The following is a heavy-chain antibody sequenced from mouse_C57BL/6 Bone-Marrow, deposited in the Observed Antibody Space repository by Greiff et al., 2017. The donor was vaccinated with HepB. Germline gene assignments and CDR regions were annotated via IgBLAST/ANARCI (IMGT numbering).Heavy chain of an antibody. CDR2: IRSKSNNYAT. CDR3: VRHVGYDYDGVGAMDY. CDR1: GFSFNTYA. J-gene: IGHJ4*01. V-gene: IGHV10-1*01. D-gene: IGHD2-4*01. Sequence: EVQLVESGGGLVQPKGSLKLSCAASGFSFNTYAMNWVRQAPGKGLEWVARIRSKSNNYATYYADSVKDRFTISRDDSESMLYLQMNNLKTEDTAMYYCVRHVGYDYDGVGAMDYWGQGTSVTVSS.